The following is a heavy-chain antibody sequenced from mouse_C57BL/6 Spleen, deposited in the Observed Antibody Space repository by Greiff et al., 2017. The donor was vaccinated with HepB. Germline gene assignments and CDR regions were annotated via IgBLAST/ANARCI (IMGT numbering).Heavy chain of an antibody. CDR2: INPNNGGT. D-gene: IGHD4-1*01. CDR1: GYTFTDYN. V-gene: IGHV1-22*01. Sequence: VQLKESGPELVKPGASVKMSCKASGYTFTDYNMHWVKQSHGKSLEWIGYINPNNGGTSYNQKFKGKATLTVNKSSSTAYMELRSLTSEDSAVYYCARLGLGFDYWGQGTTLTVSS. CDR3: ARLGLGFDY. J-gene: IGHJ2*01.